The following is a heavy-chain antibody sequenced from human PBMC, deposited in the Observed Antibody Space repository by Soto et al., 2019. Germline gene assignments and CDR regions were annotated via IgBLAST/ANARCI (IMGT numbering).Heavy chain of an antibody. CDR2: IKQDGSEK. J-gene: IGHJ3*02. CDR1: GFTFSSYW. V-gene: IGHV3-7*05. Sequence: GGSLRLSCAASGFTFSSYWMSWVRQAPGKGLEWVANIKQDGSEKYYVDSVKGRFTISRDNAKNSLYLQMNSLRAEDTAVYYCARDGVYSSSWDPLLDAFDIWGQGTMVTVSS. CDR3: ARDGVYSSSWDPLLDAFDI. D-gene: IGHD6-13*01.